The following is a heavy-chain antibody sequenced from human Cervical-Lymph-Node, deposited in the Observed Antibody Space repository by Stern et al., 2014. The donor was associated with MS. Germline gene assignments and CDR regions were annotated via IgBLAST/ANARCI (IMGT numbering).Heavy chain of an antibody. CDR1: GYTFTNYD. D-gene: IGHD4-17*01. CDR2: VNPNSGHT. V-gene: IGHV1-8*01. J-gene: IGHJ4*02. Sequence: QVQLVQSGAEVKKPGASVKVSCRTSGYTFTNYDINWVRQATGQGLEWMGWVNPNSGHTAYAQKFQGRVTMTRDTSTTTAYMELSSLRFEDVAVYFCARSRYGDFSDWGQGTLLTVSS. CDR3: ARSRYGDFSD.